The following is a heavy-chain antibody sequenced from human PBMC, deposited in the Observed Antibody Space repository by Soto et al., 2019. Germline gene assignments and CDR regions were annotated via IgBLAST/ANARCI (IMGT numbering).Heavy chain of an antibody. Sequence: QVELVESGGGVVQPGRSLRLSCEASGFTFSDYGMHWVRQAPGKGLEWVAAISHDGSDRYYADSVKSRFTISRDNSKNTLYLQMNSVRSEDTAIYYWPKGTAVAYQLFDSWGQGTLVTVSS. D-gene: IGHD6-19*01. CDR1: GFTFSDYG. CDR3: PKGTAVAYQLFDS. V-gene: IGHV3-30*18. CDR2: ISHDGSDR. J-gene: IGHJ5*01.